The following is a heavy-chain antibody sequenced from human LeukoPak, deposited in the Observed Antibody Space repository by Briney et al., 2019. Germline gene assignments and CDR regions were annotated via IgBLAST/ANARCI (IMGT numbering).Heavy chain of an antibody. CDR2: ISYDGSNK. Sequence: GRSLRLSCAASGFTFSSYGMHWVRQAPGKGLEWVAVISYDGSNKYYADSVKGRFTISRDNSKNTLYLQMNRLRAEDTAVYYCAKDVRFLEWLLSYWGQGTLVTVSS. CDR3: AKDVRFLEWLLSY. CDR1: GFTFSSYG. J-gene: IGHJ4*02. V-gene: IGHV3-30*18. D-gene: IGHD3-3*01.